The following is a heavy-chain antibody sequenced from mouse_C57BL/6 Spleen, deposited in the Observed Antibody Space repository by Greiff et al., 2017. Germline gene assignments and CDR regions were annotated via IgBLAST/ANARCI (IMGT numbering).Heavy chain of an antibody. CDR1: GFTFSDYG. Sequence: DVMLVESGGGLVKPGGSLKLSCAASGFTFSDYGMHWVRQAPEKGLEWVAYISSGSSTIYYAATVKGRFTISRDNAKNTLFLQMTSLRSEDTAMYYCARGELRRGAWFAYWGQGTLVTVSA. J-gene: IGHJ3*01. CDR3: ARGELRRGAWFAY. V-gene: IGHV5-17*01. D-gene: IGHD2-4*01. CDR2: ISSGSSTI.